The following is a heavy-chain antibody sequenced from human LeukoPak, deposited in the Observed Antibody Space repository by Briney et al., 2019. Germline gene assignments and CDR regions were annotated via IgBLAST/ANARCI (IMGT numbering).Heavy chain of an antibody. Sequence: SETLSLTCAVYGGSFSDYYWNWIRQPPGKGLEWIGEINHCGSTNYNPSLKSRVTISVDTSKNQFSLKLCSVTAADTAVYYCARARGCSSTSCLNWFDPWGQGTLVTVSS. D-gene: IGHD2-2*01. CDR1: GGSFSDYY. CDR3: ARARGCSSTSCLNWFDP. V-gene: IGHV4-34*01. CDR2: INHCGST. J-gene: IGHJ5*02.